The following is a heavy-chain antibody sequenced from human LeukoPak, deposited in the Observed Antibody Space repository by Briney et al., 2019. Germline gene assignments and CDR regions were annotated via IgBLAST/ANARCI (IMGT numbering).Heavy chain of an antibody. J-gene: IGHJ6*04. Sequence: PGGSLRLSCAASGFTFSNAWMSWVRQAPGKGLEWVSYISSSGSTIYYADSVKGRFTISRDNAKNSLYLQMNSLRAEETAVYYCAELGITMIGGVWGKGTTVTISS. V-gene: IGHV3-11*04. D-gene: IGHD3-10*02. CDR2: ISSSGSTI. CDR3: AELGITMIGGV. CDR1: GFTFSNAW.